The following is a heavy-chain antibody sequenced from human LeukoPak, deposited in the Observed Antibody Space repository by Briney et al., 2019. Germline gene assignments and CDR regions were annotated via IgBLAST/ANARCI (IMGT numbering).Heavy chain of an antibody. Sequence: GGSLRLSCAASGFTFSTYWMHWVRQAPGKGLVWVSRVNGDGSSTNYADSVKGRFTISRDNAKNTLYLQMNSLRAEDTAVYYCARDGIAAVDFDYWGHGILVTVSS. D-gene: IGHD6-13*01. CDR3: ARDGIAAVDFDY. V-gene: IGHV3-74*01. CDR1: GFTFSTYW. CDR2: VNGDGSST. J-gene: IGHJ4*01.